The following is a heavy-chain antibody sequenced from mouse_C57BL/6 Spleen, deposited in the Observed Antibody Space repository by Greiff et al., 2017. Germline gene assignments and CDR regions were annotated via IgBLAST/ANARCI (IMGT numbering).Heavy chain of an antibody. CDR3: ATSYYGSSYENAMDY. CDR1: GYSFTSYY. J-gene: IGHJ4*01. V-gene: IGHV1-66*01. CDR2: IYPGSGNT. D-gene: IGHD1-1*01. Sequence: QVQLQQSGPELVKPGASVKISCKASGYSFTSYYIHWVKQRPGQGLEWIGWIYPGSGNTKYNEKFKGKATLTADTSSSTAYMQLSSLTSEDSAVYYCATSYYGSSYENAMDYWGQGTSVTVSS.